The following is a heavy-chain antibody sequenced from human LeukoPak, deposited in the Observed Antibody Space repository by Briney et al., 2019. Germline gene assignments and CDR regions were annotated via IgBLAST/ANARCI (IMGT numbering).Heavy chain of an antibody. J-gene: IGHJ4*02. CDR2: IYYSGST. CDR3: AREGWYSSGWYFDY. D-gene: IGHD6-19*01. CDR1: GGSISSCY. V-gene: IGHV4-59*01. Sequence: SETLSLTCTVSGGSISSCYWSWIRQPPGKGLEWIGYIYYSGSTNYNPSLKSRVTISVDTSKNQFSLKLSSVTAADTAVYYCAREGWYSSGWYFDYWGQGTLVTVSS.